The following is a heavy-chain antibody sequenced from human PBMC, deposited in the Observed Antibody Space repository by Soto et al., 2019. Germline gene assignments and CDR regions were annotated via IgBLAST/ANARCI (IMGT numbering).Heavy chain of an antibody. V-gene: IGHV1-18*04. D-gene: IGHD2-2*01. Sequence: QFQLVQSGAEVKKPGASVKVSCKASGYTFTTYDISWVRQAPGQGLEWMGRISAYNGNTNYAQKLQGRVTLTTDTSISTAYMELRSLRSDDTAVYYCARVGGYCSSTTCYRWFDPWGQGTLVTVSS. J-gene: IGHJ5*02. CDR2: ISAYNGNT. CDR3: ARVGGYCSSTTCYRWFDP. CDR1: GYTFTTYD.